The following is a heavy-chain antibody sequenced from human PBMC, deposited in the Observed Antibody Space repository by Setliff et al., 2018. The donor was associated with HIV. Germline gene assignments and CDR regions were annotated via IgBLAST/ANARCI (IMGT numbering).Heavy chain of an antibody. CDR2: IYYSGST. V-gene: IGHV4-39*07. Sequence: PSETLSLTCTVSGGSISTSSYYWAWIRQPPGKGLEWIGNIYYSGSTNYNPSLKSRVTISVDTSKNQFSLKLSSVTAADTAVYYCARGAELLWFGELHNIPYFDYWGQGTLVTVSS. J-gene: IGHJ4*02. CDR1: GGSISTSSYY. CDR3: ARGAELLWFGELHNIPYFDY. D-gene: IGHD3-10*01.